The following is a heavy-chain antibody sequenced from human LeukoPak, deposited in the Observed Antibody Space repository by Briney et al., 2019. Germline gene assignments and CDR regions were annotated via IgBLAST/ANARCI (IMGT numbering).Heavy chain of an antibody. CDR3: ARRVRRIAAARFDY. V-gene: IGHV4-38-2*02. Sequence: SETLSLTCTVSGYSISSGYYWGWIRQPPGKGLEWIGEINHSGSTNYNPSLKSRVTISVDTSKNQFSLKLSSVTAADTAVYYCARRVRRIAAARFDYWGQGTLVTVSS. CDR2: INHSGST. CDR1: GYSISSGYY. J-gene: IGHJ4*02. D-gene: IGHD6-13*01.